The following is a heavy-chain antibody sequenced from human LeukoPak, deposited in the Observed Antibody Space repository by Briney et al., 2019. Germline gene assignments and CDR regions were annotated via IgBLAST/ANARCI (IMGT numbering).Heavy chain of an antibody. V-gene: IGHV4-34*01. CDR3: ARVSGSYLADFDY. CDR1: GGSFSGYY. D-gene: IGHD1-26*01. J-gene: IGHJ4*02. Sequence: TPSLTRAVSGGSFSGYYWSWVRHPPGKGLGWVVEINHSGSTNYNPSLKSRVTISVDTSKNQFSLKLSSVTAADTAVYYCARVSGSYLADFDYWGQGTLVTVSS. CDR2: INHSGST.